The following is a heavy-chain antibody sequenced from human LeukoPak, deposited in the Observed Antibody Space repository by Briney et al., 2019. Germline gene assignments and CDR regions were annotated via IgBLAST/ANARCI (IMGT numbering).Heavy chain of an antibody. Sequence: GGSLRLSCAASGFTFSSYGMHWVRQAPGKGLEWVAVIWYDGSNKYYADSVKGRFTISRDNSKNTLYLQMNSLRAEDTGVYYCAKGPGYSSSWADYWGQRTLVTVSS. D-gene: IGHD6-13*01. J-gene: IGHJ4*02. CDR2: IWYDGSNK. CDR1: GFTFSSYG. V-gene: IGHV3-33*06. CDR3: AKGPGYSSSWADY.